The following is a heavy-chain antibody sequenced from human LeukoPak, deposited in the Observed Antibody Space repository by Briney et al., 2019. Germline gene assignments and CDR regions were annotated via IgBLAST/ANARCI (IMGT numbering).Heavy chain of an antibody. Sequence: ASVKVSCKASGYTFTSYYMHWVRQAPGQGLEWMGIINPSGGSTSYAQKFQGRVTITADKSTSTAYMELSSLRSEDTAVYYCARDPRMPTDIVVVPAAGTGWFDPWGQGTLVTVSS. V-gene: IGHV1-46*01. CDR3: ARDPRMPTDIVVVPAAGTGWFDP. CDR2: INPSGGST. CDR1: GYTFTSYY. D-gene: IGHD2-2*01. J-gene: IGHJ5*02.